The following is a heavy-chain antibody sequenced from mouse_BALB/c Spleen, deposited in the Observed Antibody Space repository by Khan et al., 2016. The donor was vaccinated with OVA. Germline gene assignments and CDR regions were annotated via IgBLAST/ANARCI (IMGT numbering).Heavy chain of an antibody. V-gene: IGHV2-6-4*01. CDR2: IWGGGGT. D-gene: IGHD2-14*01. CDR3: ARAYYRYDGYYAMAY. J-gene: IGHJ4*01. Sequence: VQLQESGPGLVAPSQSLSITCTVSGFSLSRYNIHWVRQPPGKGLEWLGMIWGGGGTDYNSTLKSRLIISKDNSKSQVFLKLNSLQTDDTAMYXCARAYYRYDGYYAMAYGGQGTSVTVSS. CDR1: GFSLSRYN.